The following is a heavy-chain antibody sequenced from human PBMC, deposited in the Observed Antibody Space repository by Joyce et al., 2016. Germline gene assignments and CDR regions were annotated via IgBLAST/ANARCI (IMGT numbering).Heavy chain of an antibody. D-gene: IGHD1-26*01. CDR3: ATWRGCFPFFDY. J-gene: IGHJ4*02. CDR2: LYYSGST. CDR1: GGSISSSTYY. Sequence: QLQLQESGPGLVKPSETLSLTCTVSGGSISSSTYYWGWIRQPPGKGLECIGRLYYSGSTYSNPSLKSRVTISVDTSNNQFSLTLTSLTAADTAVFYCATWRGCFPFFDYWGQGTLVTVSS. V-gene: IGHV4-39*07.